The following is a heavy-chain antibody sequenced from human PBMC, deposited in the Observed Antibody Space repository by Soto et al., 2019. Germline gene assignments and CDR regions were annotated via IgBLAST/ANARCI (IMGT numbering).Heavy chain of an antibody. Sequence: QVQLVHSGAEVKKPGSSVKVSCKASGGTFSSYTISWVRQAPGQGLEWMGRIIPILGIANYAQKFQGRVTITADKSTSTAYMELSSLRSEDTAVYYCARDMGFGELSASDYWGQGTLVTVSS. D-gene: IGHD3-10*01. CDR1: GGTFSSYT. CDR2: IIPILGIA. J-gene: IGHJ4*02. CDR3: ARDMGFGELSASDY. V-gene: IGHV1-69*04.